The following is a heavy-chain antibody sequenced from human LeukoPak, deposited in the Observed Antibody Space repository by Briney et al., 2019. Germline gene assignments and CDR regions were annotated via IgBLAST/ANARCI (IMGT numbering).Heavy chain of an antibody. V-gene: IGHV1-2*02. D-gene: IGHD7-27*01. Sequence: GASVKVSCKASGYTFTGYYMHWVRQAPGQGLGWMGWINPNSGGTNYAQKFQDRVTMTRDTSISTAYMELSRLRSDDTAVYYCARDELGTLYYYYGMDVWGQGTTVTVSS. CDR3: ARDELGTLYYYYGMDV. J-gene: IGHJ6*02. CDR1: GYTFTGYY. CDR2: INPNSGGT.